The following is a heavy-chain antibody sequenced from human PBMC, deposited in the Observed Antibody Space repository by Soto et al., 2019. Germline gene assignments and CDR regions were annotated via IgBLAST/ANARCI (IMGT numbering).Heavy chain of an antibody. D-gene: IGHD3-22*01. CDR3: ANLIYYDSSGYPPIAYYYYGMDV. Sequence: SVKVSCKAPGGTFSSYTISWVRQAPGQGLEWVGRIIPILGIANYAQKFQGRVTITADKSTSTASMELSSLRSEDTAVYYCANLIYYDSSGYPPIAYYYYGMDVWGQGTTVTVSS. CDR1: GGTFSSYT. CDR2: IIPILGIA. V-gene: IGHV1-69*02. J-gene: IGHJ6*02.